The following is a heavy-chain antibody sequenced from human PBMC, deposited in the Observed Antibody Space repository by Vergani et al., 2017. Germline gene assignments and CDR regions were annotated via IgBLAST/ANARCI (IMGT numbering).Heavy chain of an antibody. D-gene: IGHD3-16*01. CDR1: GDSIISRSYY. CDR2: IYNSGNG. CDR3: ACGKYYSDRTSHFRGRYFDV. Sequence: QMQLQESGPGLVKASETLYLTCTVSGDSIISRSYYWGWIRQPPGKGLEWIGSIYNSGNGDSSSSLKSRVTISADTSKNQFSLRLTSVTAADTAVYYCACGKYYSDRTSHFRGRYFDVWGRGTLVTVPS. J-gene: IGHJ2*01. V-gene: IGHV4-39*01.